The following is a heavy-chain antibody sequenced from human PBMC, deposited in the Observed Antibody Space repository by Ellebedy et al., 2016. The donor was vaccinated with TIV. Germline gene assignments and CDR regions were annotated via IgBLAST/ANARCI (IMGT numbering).Heavy chain of an antibody. V-gene: IGHV4-34*01. CDR2: INHSGST. CDR1: GGSFSGYY. D-gene: IGHD3-22*01. J-gene: IGHJ3*02. Sequence: MPSETLSLTCAVYGGSFSGYYWSWIRQPPGKGLEWIGEINHSGSTNYNPSLKSRVTISVDTSKNQFSLKLSSVTAADTAVYYCARLRQTPGETYYYDSSGLGHDAFDIWGQGTMVTVSS. CDR3: ARLRQTPGETYYYDSSGLGHDAFDI.